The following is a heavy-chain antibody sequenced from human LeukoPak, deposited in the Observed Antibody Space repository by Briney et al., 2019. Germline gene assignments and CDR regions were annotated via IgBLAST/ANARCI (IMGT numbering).Heavy chain of an antibody. D-gene: IGHD5-18*01. V-gene: IGHV4-34*01. CDR3: ARGRGYSYVWFDP. J-gene: IGHJ5*02. Sequence: PSETLSLTCAVYGGSFSGYYWSWIRQPPGNGLEWIGEINHSGSTNYNPSLKSRVTISVDTSKNQFSLKLSSVTAADTAVYYCARGRGYSYVWFDPWGQGTLVTVSS. CDR1: GGSFSGYY. CDR2: INHSGST.